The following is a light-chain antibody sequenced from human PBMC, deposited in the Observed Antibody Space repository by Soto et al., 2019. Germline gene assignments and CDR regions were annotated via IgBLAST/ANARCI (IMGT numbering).Light chain of an antibody. CDR2: DVS. CDR3: SSYTSSSTLLYV. Sequence: QSALTQPASVSGSPGQSITISCTGTSSDVGGYNYVSWYQQHPGKAPKLMIYDVSNRPSGVSNRFSGSKSGNTASLTLSGLQAEDEADYYRSSYTSSSTLLYVVGTGTKLTVL. V-gene: IGLV2-14*01. J-gene: IGLJ1*01. CDR1: SSDVGGYNY.